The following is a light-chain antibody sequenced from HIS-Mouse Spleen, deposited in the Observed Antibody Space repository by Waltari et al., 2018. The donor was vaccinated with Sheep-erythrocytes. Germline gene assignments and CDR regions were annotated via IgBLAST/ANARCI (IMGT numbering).Light chain of an antibody. V-gene: IGLV2-8*01. J-gene: IGLJ3*02. CDR2: EVS. Sequence: QSALTQPPSASGSPGQSVTISCTGTSSDVGGYNYVSGYQQPPGKAPKLMIYEVSKRPSGVPDRFSGSKSGNTASLTVSGLQAEDEADYYCSSYAGSNNWVFGGGTKLTVL. CDR1: SSDVGGYNY. CDR3: SSYAGSNNWV.